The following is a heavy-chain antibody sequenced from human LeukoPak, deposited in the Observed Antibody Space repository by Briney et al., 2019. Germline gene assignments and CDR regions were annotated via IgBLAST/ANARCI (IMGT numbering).Heavy chain of an antibody. Sequence: ASVKVSCKVSGYTLTELSMHWVRLPPGKGLEWMGGFDPEDGETIYAQKFQGRVTMTEDTSTDTAYMELSSLRSEDTAVYYCATDPLSGSCHFDYWGQGTLVTVSS. CDR2: FDPEDGET. J-gene: IGHJ4*02. V-gene: IGHV1-24*01. CDR3: ATDPLSGSCHFDY. D-gene: IGHD2-15*01. CDR1: GYTLTELS.